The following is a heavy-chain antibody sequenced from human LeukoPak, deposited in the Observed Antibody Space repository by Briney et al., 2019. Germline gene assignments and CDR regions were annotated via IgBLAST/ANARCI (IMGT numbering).Heavy chain of an antibody. Sequence: SETLSLTCTVSGGSISSGGYYWSWIRQHPGKGLEWIGYIYYSGSTYYNPSLKSRVTISVDRSKNQFSLKLSSVTAADTAVYYCARDNSRSVAFDIWGQGTMVTVSS. CDR2: IYYSGST. D-gene: IGHD4-23*01. J-gene: IGHJ3*02. V-gene: IGHV4-31*03. CDR3: ARDNSRSVAFDI. CDR1: GGSISSGGYY.